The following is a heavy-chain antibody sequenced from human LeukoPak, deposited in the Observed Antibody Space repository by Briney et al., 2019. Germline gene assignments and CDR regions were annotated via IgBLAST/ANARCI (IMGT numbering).Heavy chain of an antibody. J-gene: IGHJ6*03. Sequence: GGSLRLSCAASGFTFSDYYMSWIRQAPGKGMEWVSYISSSGSTIYYADSEKGRFTISRDNAKNSLYLQMNSLRAEDTAVYYCARDRRFLEWASYYMDVWGKGTTVTVSS. CDR3: ARDRRFLEWASYYMDV. CDR2: ISSSGSTI. CDR1: GFTFSDYY. V-gene: IGHV3-11*04. D-gene: IGHD3-3*01.